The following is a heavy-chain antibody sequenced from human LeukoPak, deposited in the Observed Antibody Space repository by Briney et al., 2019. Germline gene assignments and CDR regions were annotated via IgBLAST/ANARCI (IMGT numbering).Heavy chain of an antibody. CDR2: IYYSGNT. CDR1: GGSMSSSSYY. Sequence: SETLSLTCTVSGGSMSSSSYYWGCIRQPPGKGLEWIGTIYYSGNTYYNPSLKSRVTISVDTSKNQFSLKLSSVTAADTAVYYCARGVLQRSWFDPWGQGTLVTVSS. D-gene: IGHD5-24*01. V-gene: IGHV4-39*01. CDR3: ARGVLQRSWFDP. J-gene: IGHJ5*02.